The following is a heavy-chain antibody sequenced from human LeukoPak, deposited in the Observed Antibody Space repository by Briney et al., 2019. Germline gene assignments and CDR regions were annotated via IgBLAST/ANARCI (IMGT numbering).Heavy chain of an antibody. D-gene: IGHD3-22*01. V-gene: IGHV4-4*02. J-gene: IGHJ4*02. CDR2: IYYSGST. CDR1: GDSVSTTTW. CDR3: ARVTGYMIEDYFDY. Sequence: SGTLSLTCAVSGDSVSTTTWWNWIRQPPGKGLEWIGSIYYSGSTYYNPSLKSRVTISVDTSKNQFSLKLSSVTAADTAVYYCARVTGYMIEDYFDYWGQGTLVTVSS.